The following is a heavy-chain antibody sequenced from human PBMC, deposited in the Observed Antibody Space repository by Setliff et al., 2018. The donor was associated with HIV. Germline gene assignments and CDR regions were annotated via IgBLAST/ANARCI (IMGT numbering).Heavy chain of an antibody. CDR3: ARDLGVYGGLDS. D-gene: IGHD4-17*01. Sequence: KPSETLSLTCSVSGGSISSYYWTWIRQPPGKGLEWIGYIYSSGSTNYNPSLKSRVTISVDTSKNQFSLKLTSVTAADTAVYYCARDLGVYGGLDSWGQGTLVTVS. V-gene: IGHV4-59*01. J-gene: IGHJ4*02. CDR1: GGSISSYY. CDR2: IYSSGST.